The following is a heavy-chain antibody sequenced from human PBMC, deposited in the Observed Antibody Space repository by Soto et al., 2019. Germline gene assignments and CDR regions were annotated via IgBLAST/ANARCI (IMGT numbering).Heavy chain of an antibody. D-gene: IGHD3-22*01. Sequence: QVQLVESGGGVVQPERSQRLSCAASKFTFRTYVMHWVRQAPGKGLEWVALISFDGSNKYYADSVKGRFTISRDNSKNTIDSQKKSPRPEDTAVYYCAREMIPMIMGGMSAMDVWGQGTTVTVSS. CDR3: AREMIPMIMGGMSAMDV. V-gene: IGHV3-30*04. CDR1: KFTFRTYV. J-gene: IGHJ6*02. CDR2: ISFDGSNK.